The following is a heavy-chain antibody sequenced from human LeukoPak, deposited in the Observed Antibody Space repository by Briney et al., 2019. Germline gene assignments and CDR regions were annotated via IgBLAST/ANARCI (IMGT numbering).Heavy chain of an antibody. D-gene: IGHD3-10*01. Sequence: PGGSLRLSCAASGFTFGDYAMTWVRQAPEKGLEWVANIKQDGSEKYYVDSVKGRFTISRDNANNSLYLQMNSLRAEDTAVYYCAREYYYGSGSYYNGYWGQGTLVTVSS. CDR1: GFTFGDYA. CDR2: IKQDGSEK. J-gene: IGHJ4*02. V-gene: IGHV3-7*04. CDR3: AREYYYGSGSYYNGY.